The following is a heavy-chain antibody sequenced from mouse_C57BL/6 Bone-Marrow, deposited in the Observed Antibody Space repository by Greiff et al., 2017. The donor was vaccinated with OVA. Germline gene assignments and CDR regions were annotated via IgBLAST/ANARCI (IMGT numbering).Heavy chain of an antibody. V-gene: IGHV2-4*01. CDR2: IWSGGST. CDR3: AKKEGYDYDGYWYFDV. Sequence: VKLQESGPGLVQPSQSLSITCTVSGFSFTSYGVHWVRQPPGKGLEWLGVIWSGGSTDYNAAFISRLSISKDNSKSQVFFKMNSLQADDTAIYYCAKKEGYDYDGYWYFDVWGTGTTVTVSS. D-gene: IGHD2-4*01. J-gene: IGHJ1*03. CDR1: GFSFTSYG.